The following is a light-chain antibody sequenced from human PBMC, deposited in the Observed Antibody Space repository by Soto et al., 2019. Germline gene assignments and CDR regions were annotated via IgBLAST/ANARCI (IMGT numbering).Light chain of an antibody. V-gene: IGLV1-44*01. CDR2: TNN. CDR1: SSNIGSNT. Sequence: QSVLTQPPSASGTPGQWVTISCSGSSSNIGSNTVNWYQQLPGTAPKLLIYTNNQRPSGVPDRFSGSKSGTSASLAISGLQSEDEADYYCAAWDDSFNGNVFGTGTKVTVL. CDR3: AAWDDSFNGNV. J-gene: IGLJ1*01.